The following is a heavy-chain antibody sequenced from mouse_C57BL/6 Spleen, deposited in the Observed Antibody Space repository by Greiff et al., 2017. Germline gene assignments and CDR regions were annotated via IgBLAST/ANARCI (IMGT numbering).Heavy chain of an antibody. CDR2: ISSGSSTI. CDR3: ARRSSYYAMDY. J-gene: IGHJ4*01. Sequence: DVHLVESGGGLVKPGGSLKLSCAASGFTFSDYGMHWVRQAPEKGLEWVAYISSGSSTIYYADTVKGRFTISRDNAKNTLFLQMTSLRSEDTAMYYCARRSSYYAMDYWGQGTSGTVSS. CDR1: GFTFSDYG. V-gene: IGHV5-17*01.